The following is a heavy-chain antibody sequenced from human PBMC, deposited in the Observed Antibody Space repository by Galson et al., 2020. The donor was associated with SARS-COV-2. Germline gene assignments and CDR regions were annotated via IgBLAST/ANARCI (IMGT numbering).Heavy chain of an antibody. CDR3: ARHHHCVGPTCFGYWLDP. V-gene: IGHV3-21*01. D-gene: IGHD3-10*01. CDR1: GFPFNIYT. Sequence: GASLKISCVGSGFPFNIYTMYWVRQAPGKGLEWLSSISGSSAYKYYADSVQGRFTISRDNAENSVYLELSNLRADDTATYYCARHHHCVGPTCFGYWLDPWCQGTLVTVSS. CDR2: ISGSSAYK. J-gene: IGHJ5*02.